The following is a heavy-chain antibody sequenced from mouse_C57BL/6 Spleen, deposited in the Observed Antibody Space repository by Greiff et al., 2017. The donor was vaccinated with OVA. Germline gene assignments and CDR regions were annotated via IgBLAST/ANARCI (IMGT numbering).Heavy chain of an antibody. CDR1: GFNIKDYY. CDR2: IDPEDGDN. J-gene: IGHJ2*01. Sequence: EVQLQESGAELVRPWASVTLSCTASGFNIKDYYMHWVKQRPEQGLEWIGRIDPEDGDNEYAPKFQGKATMTADTSSNTAYLQLSSLTSEDTAVYYCTRVYYGTLFDYWGQGTTLTVSS. CDR3: TRVYYGTLFDY. D-gene: IGHD1-1*01. V-gene: IGHV14-1*01.